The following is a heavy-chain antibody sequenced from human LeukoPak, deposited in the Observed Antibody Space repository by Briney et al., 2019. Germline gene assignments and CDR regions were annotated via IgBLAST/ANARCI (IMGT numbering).Heavy chain of an antibody. Sequence: PGGSLRLSCAASGFTFSSYGMHWVRQAPGKGLEWVAFIRYDGSNKYYADSVKGRFTISRDNSKNTLYLQMSSLRAEDTAVYYCAKAIMVRGADDASDIWGQGTMVTVSS. CDR3: AKAIMVRGADDASDI. D-gene: IGHD3-10*01. J-gene: IGHJ3*02. V-gene: IGHV3-30*02. CDR2: IRYDGSNK. CDR1: GFTFSSYG.